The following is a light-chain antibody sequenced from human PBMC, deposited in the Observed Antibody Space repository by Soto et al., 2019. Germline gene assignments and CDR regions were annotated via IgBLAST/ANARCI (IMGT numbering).Light chain of an antibody. V-gene: IGKV3-15*01. CDR1: QSVSSN. CDR2: GAS. CDR3: QQSDKWPPT. Sequence: DIVLTQSPGTLSLSPGERATLSCRASQSVSSNLAWYQQKAGQAPRLLMYGASTRAIGIPGRFSGSGSGTEFTLTISSLQSEDFAVYYCQQSDKWPPTFGQGTKVDIK. J-gene: IGKJ1*01.